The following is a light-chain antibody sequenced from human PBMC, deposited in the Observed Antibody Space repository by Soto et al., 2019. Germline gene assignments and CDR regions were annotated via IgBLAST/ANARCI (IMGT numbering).Light chain of an antibody. CDR2: AAS. J-gene: IGKJ1*01. V-gene: IGKV1-8*01. Sequence: AIRMTQSPSSLSASTGDRVTITCRASQGISSYLAWYQQKPGKAPKLLIYAASTLQSGVPSRFSGRGSGTDFTLTISCLQSEDFASYYCQQDYSYPPWTFGQGTKVEIK. CDR1: QGISSY. CDR3: QQDYSYPPWT.